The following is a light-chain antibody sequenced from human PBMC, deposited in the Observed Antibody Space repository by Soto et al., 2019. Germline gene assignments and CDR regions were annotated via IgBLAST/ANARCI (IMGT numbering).Light chain of an antibody. J-gene: IGLJ2*01. CDR3: SSYAGSNKFL. CDR1: SSDVGDYNY. CDR2: EVS. Sequence: QSALTQPPSASGSPGQSVTISCTGTSSDVGDYNYVSWYQQHPGKAPKLMIYEVSKRPSGVSDRFSGSKSGNTASLTVSGLQAEDEADYYCSSYAGSNKFLFGGGTKLTVL. V-gene: IGLV2-8*01.